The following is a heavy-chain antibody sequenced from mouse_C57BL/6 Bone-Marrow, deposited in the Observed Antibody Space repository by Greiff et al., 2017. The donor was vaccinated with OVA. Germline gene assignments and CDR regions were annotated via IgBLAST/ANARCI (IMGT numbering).Heavy chain of an antibody. V-gene: IGHV1-69*01. D-gene: IGHD2-3*01. CDR2: IDPSDSYT. CDR1: GYTFTSYW. Sequence: QVQLQQPGAELVMPGASVKLSCKASGYTFTSYWMHWVKQRPGQGLEWIGEIDPSDSYTNYNQKFKGKSTLTVDKSSSTAYMQLSSLTSEDSAVYYCARSLYDGYHWYFDVWGTGTTVTVSS. CDR3: ARSLYDGYHWYFDV. J-gene: IGHJ1*03.